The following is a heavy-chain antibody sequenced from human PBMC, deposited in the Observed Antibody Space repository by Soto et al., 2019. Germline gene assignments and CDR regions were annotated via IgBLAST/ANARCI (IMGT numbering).Heavy chain of an antibody. J-gene: IGHJ6*02. V-gene: IGHV5-10-1*01. D-gene: IGHD3-10*01. Sequence: HVASLKISCKGSGYSFTSYWISWVRQMPGKGLEWMGRVDPSDSYTNYSPAFQGHVTISAAKSISTAYLQWSSLKASDTAMYYCARRVTMLRGALSAGYYYYGMDVWGQGTTVTVSS. CDR3: ARRVTMLRGALSAGYYYYGMDV. CDR1: GYSFTSYW. CDR2: VDPSDSYT.